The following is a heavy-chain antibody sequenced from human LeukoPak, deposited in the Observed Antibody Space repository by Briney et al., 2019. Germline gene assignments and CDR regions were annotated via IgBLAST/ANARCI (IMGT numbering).Heavy chain of an antibody. D-gene: IGHD6-13*01. CDR1: GGSISSYY. V-gene: IGHV4-4*07. Sequence: SETLSLTCTVSGGSISSYYWSWIRQPAGKGLEWIGRIYTSGSTNYNPSLKSRVTMSVDTSKNQFSLKLSSVTAADTAVYYCARDASIAAAGDNWFDPWGQGTPVTVSS. J-gene: IGHJ5*02. CDR3: ARDASIAAAGDNWFDP. CDR2: IYTSGST.